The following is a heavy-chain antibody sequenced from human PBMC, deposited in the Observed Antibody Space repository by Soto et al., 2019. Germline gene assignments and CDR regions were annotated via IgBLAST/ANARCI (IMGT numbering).Heavy chain of an antibody. J-gene: IGHJ4*02. Sequence: EVQLLESGGGLIQPGGSLRLSCEASGFTFSNYGMTWVRLAPGKGLEWVSTISGSGGRTFYADPVKGRFTISRDNSKNTLYLQMKSLRAEDTAVYYCAKEMIASTLADFFDYCGQGTLVTVSS. CDR1: GFTFSNYG. CDR2: ISGSGGRT. CDR3: AKEMIASTLADFFDY. D-gene: IGHD2-21*01. V-gene: IGHV3-23*01.